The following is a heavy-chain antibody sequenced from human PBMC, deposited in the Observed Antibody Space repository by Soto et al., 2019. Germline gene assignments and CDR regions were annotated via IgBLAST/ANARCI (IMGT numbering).Heavy chain of an antibody. D-gene: IGHD3-10*01. CDR3: ARVFQTYSYRSRSYYKSGYYYYGMDV. CDR1: GFTFSSYA. V-gene: IGHV3-30-3*01. CDR2: ISYDGSNK. J-gene: IGHJ6*02. Sequence: GGSLRLSCAASGFTFSSYAMHWVRQAPGKGLEWVAVISYDGSNKYYADSVRGRFTISRDNSKNTLYLQMNSLRAEDTAVYYCARVFQTYSYRSRSYYKSGYYYYGMDVWRQGTKVTVSS.